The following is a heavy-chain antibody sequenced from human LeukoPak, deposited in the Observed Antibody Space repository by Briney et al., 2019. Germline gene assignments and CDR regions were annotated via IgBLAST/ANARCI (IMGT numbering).Heavy chain of an antibody. J-gene: IGHJ3*02. CDR2: ISGSGGST. CDR3: AKDGGVYYDYVPGAFDI. CDR1: GFTFSSYA. D-gene: IGHD3-16*01. Sequence: GRSLRLSCAASGFTFSSYAMRWVRQAPGKGPEWVSAISGSGGSTYYADSVKGRFTISRDNSKNTLYLQMNSLRAEDTAVYYCAKDGGVYYDYVPGAFDIWGQGTMVTVSS. V-gene: IGHV3-23*01.